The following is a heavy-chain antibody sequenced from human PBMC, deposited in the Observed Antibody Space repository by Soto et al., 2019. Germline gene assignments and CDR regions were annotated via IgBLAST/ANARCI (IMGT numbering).Heavy chain of an antibody. D-gene: IGHD5-18*01. CDR3: ASGIQLWLRRINNGYSG. Sequence: QVQLVQSGAEVKKPESSVKVSCKAPGGTFSTYAISWVQQAPGQGLEWMGGIIPMFGTANYAQRFQDRVTITADESTNTVYMEPSSLRSEDTAVYFCASGIQLWLRRINNGYSGWGQGTLVTVSS. CDR2: IIPMFGTA. V-gene: IGHV1-69*12. CDR1: GGTFSTYA. J-gene: IGHJ4*02.